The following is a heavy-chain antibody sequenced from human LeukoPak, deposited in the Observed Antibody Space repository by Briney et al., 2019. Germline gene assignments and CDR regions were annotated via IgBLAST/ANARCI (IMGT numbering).Heavy chain of an antibody. D-gene: IGHD1-1*01. CDR3: ATSMGLERLDI. J-gene: IGHJ3*02. Sequence: LSLTCAVYGGSFSGYYWSWIRQPPGKGLEWVSYISSSGSTIYYADSVKGRFTISRDNAKNSLYLQMNSLRAEDTAVYYCATSMGLERLDIWGQGTMVTVSS. CDR2: ISSSGSTI. CDR1: GGSFSGYY. V-gene: IGHV3-11*04.